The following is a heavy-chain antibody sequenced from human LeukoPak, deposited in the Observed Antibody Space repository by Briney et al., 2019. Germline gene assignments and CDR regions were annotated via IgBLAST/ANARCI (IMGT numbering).Heavy chain of an antibody. J-gene: IGHJ4*02. V-gene: IGHV5-51*01. CDR3: ATYYYDSSGYYPYYFDY. CDR1: GYSFTSYW. Sequence: GESLKISCKGSGYSFTSYWIGWVRQMPGKGLEWMGIIYPGDSDTRYSPSFQGQVTISADKSISTAYLQWSSLNASDTAMYYCATYYYDSSGYYPYYFDYWGQGTLVTVSS. D-gene: IGHD3-22*01. CDR2: IYPGDSDT.